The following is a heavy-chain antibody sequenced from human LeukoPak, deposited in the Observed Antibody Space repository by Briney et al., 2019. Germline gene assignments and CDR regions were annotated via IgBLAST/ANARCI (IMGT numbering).Heavy chain of an antibody. CDR3: ARSARHCNNGVCFTDYYIDL. V-gene: IGHV1-2*06. J-gene: IGHJ6*03. CDR1: GYTFTGYY. D-gene: IGHD2-8*01. CDR2: INPNSGDP. Sequence: GASVKVSCKASGYTFTGYYIHWVRQAPGQGLEWMGRINPNSGDPNYPQKFQGRVTMTRDTSVSTAYMEMSSLTSDDTAVYYCARSARHCNNGVCFTDYYIDLWGKGTMVIVSS.